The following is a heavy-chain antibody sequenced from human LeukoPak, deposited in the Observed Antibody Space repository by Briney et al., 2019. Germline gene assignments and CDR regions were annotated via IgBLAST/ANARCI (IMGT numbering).Heavy chain of an antibody. CDR2: IYYSGST. CDR3: ARDVGPYAFDI. CDR1: GGSISSYY. V-gene: IGHV4-59*12. D-gene: IGHD1-26*01. J-gene: IGHJ3*02. Sequence: SETLSLTCTVSGGSISSYYWSWIRQPPGKGLEWIGYIYYSGSTNYNPSLKSRVTISVDTSKNQFSLRLSSVTAADTAVYYCARDVGPYAFDIWGQGTMVTVSS.